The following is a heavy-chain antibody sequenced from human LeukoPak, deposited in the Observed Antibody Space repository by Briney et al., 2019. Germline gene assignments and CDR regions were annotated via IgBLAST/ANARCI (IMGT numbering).Heavy chain of an antibody. CDR3: ARDPGYSGIDY. J-gene: IGHJ4*02. CDR1: GGSISSSYYY. D-gene: IGHD5-12*01. V-gene: IGHV4-39*07. Sequence: SETPSLTCTVSGGSISSSYYYWGWIRQPPGKGLEWIGSIYYSGSTNYNPSLKSRVTISVDTSKNQFSLNLNSVTAADTAVYYCARDPGYSGIDYWGQGTLVTVSS. CDR2: IYYSGST.